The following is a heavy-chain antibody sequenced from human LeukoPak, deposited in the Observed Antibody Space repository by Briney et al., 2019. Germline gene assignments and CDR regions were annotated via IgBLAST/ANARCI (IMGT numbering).Heavy chain of an antibody. D-gene: IGHD7-27*01. V-gene: IGHV3-15*01. J-gene: IGHJ4*02. CDR2: IKSKTDGGTT. CDR1: GFTFSDAW. Sequence: PGESLRLSCAASGFTFSDAWMSWVRQAPGKGLEWVGLIKSKTDGGTTDYAAPVKGRFIISRDDSKNTLYVQMNSLKTEDTAVYYCTTEYWGSLNNWGQGALVTVSS. CDR3: TTEYWGSLNN.